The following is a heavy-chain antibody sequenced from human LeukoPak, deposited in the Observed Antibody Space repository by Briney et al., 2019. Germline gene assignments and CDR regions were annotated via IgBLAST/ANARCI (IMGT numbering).Heavy chain of an antibody. D-gene: IGHD6-13*01. CDR3: ARVITVAAAGHKELDK. V-gene: IGHV3-23*01. CDR2: ISGGSGSV. J-gene: IGHJ4*02. Sequence: GGSLKLSCAASGFTFSNYAMAWVRQAPGKRLDWVSTISGGSGSVYYAGSVRGRFTISRDNSENTLFLQMNSLRSEDTASYYCARVITVAAAGHKELDKWGQGNLVIVTS. CDR1: GFTFSNYA.